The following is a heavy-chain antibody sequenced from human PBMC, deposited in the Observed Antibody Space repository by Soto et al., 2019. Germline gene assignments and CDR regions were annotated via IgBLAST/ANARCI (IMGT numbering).Heavy chain of an antibody. CDR1: GYTFTSYG. CDR3: ARVRGIVVVVAATPSGMDV. V-gene: IGHV1-18*01. Sequence: QVQLVQSGAEVKKPGASVKVSCKASGYTFTSYGISWVRQAPGQGLEWMGWISAYNGNTNYAQKLQGRVTMTTDTSTSTGYMELRSLRSDDTAVYYCARVRGIVVVVAATPSGMDVWGQGTTVTVSS. D-gene: IGHD2-15*01. CDR2: ISAYNGNT. J-gene: IGHJ6*02.